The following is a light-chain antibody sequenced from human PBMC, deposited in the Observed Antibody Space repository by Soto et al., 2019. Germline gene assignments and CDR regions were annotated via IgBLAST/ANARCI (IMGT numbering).Light chain of an antibody. J-gene: IGLJ1*01. CDR1: SSDVGGYNY. Sequence: QSVLTQPRSVSGSPGQSVTISCTGTSSDVGGYNYVSWYQQHPGKAPNLMIYDVSKRPSGVPDRFSGSKSGNTASLTISGLQAEDEADYYCCSYAGSSYVFGTGTKLTVL. CDR3: CSYAGSSYV. CDR2: DVS. V-gene: IGLV2-11*01.